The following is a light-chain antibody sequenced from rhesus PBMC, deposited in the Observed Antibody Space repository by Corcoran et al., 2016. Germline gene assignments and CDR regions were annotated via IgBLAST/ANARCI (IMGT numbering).Light chain of an antibody. Sequence: DIQMMQSPSSLSASVGARVTITCRASQGITNDLAWYQQKPGETPKLLIYEASSFQSGIPTRFSGSGSRTDVTLTISNLQPEDFATYYCQHYYSTPLTFGGGTKVEIK. J-gene: IGKJ4*01. CDR3: QHYYSTPLT. CDR2: EAS. V-gene: IGKV1-25*01. CDR1: QGITND.